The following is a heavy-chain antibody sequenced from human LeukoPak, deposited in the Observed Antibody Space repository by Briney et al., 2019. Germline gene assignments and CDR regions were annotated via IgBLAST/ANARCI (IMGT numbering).Heavy chain of an antibody. J-gene: IGHJ3*02. Sequence: HAASVKVSCRASGYTFTSYAMNWVRQAPGQGLEWMGWINTNTGNPTYAQGFTGRFVFSLDTSVSTAYLQISSLKAEDTAVYYCARDLLGSGYYSVVHWSGVDAFDIWGQGTMVTVSS. CDR2: INTNTGNP. CDR3: ARDLLGSGYYSVVHWSGVDAFDI. D-gene: IGHD3-22*01. CDR1: GYTFTSYA. V-gene: IGHV7-4-1*02.